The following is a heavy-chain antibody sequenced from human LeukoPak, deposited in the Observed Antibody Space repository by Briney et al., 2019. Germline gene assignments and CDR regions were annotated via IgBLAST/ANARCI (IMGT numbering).Heavy chain of an antibody. D-gene: IGHD3-9*01. V-gene: IGHV2-5*01. CDR3: AHRGPLTGYLSFDF. CDR2: INWHDDK. J-gene: IGHJ4*02. CDR1: GFSRTTSGVG. Sequence: SGPTLVKPTPTLTLTCTSSGFSRTTSGVGLGWIRQPLGKSLVWLALINWHDDKRYTPYLKSRPTITKDTTKNHVVLTMTNMYDVDTASYCCAHRGPLTGYLSFDFWGQGTMVTVSS.